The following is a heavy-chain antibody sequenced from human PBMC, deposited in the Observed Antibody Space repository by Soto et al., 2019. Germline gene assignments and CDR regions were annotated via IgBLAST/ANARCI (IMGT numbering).Heavy chain of an antibody. CDR3: SIDRMNHNPVWDPFDI. CDR1: AFTYSSYA. J-gene: IGHJ3*02. D-gene: IGHD2-15*01. V-gene: IGHV3-23*01. Sequence: GGSLRLSCAASAFTYSSYAMICVRQSPVKELEWVSGSCHGYDHTYYADSVKGRFTIYRDNSKSTLSLQMNGLRAEDTAVYYCSIDRMNHNPVWDPFDIRGKGKMGTV. CDR2: SCHGYDHT.